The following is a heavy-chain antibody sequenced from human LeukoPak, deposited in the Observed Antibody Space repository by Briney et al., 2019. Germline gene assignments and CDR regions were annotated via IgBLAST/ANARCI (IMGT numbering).Heavy chain of an antibody. CDR3: AKDFRWTSDY. J-gene: IGHJ4*02. Sequence: GGSLRLSCAASGFSFSSYRMNWVRQAPGKGLEWVAYIRHDGNNKYYADSVKGRFTFSRDNPKNTLYLQMNSLRADDTAVYYCAKDFRWTSDYWGQGALVTVSS. D-gene: IGHD3/OR15-3a*01. CDR2: IRHDGNNK. V-gene: IGHV3-30*02. CDR1: GFSFSSYR.